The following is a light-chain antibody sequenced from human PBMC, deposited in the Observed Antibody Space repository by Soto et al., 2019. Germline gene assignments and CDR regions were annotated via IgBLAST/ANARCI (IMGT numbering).Light chain of an antibody. CDR3: CSYTNNNTRV. CDR2: DVY. J-gene: IGLJ3*02. CDR1: NSDVGAYNY. V-gene: IGLV2-14*03. Sequence: QLVLTQPASVSGSPGESITISCTGSNSDVGAYNYVSWYQHHPGQAPKLIIYDVYNRPSGISSRFSGSKSGDSASLTISGLQAEDEADYSCCSYTNNNTRVFGGGTKLTVL.